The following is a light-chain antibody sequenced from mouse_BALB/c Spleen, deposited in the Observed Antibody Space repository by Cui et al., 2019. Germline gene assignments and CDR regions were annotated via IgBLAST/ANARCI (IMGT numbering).Light chain of an antibody. Sequence: DILMTQTISSLSAPLGDRVTISTSTSQDISNYLNWYQQKPDSTAKLLIYYTSSLPSGVPSRFSGSGSGTYYSLTISNLEPEDTATYYCQQGNTLPRTFGGGTKLETK. CDR2: YTS. J-gene: IGKJ1*01. CDR3: QQGNTLPRT. CDR1: QDISNY. V-gene: IGKV10-96*01.